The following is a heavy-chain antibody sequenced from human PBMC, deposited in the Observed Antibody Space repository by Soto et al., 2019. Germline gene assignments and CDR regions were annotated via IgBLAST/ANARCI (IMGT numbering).Heavy chain of an antibody. J-gene: IGHJ4*02. V-gene: IGHV4-59*01. D-gene: IGHD3-10*01. CDR3: ARSLGFYGSGSYPPSFDY. CDR1: GGSISSYY. CDR2: IYYSGST. Sequence: SETLSLTCTVSGGSISSYYWSWIRQPPGKGLECIGYIYYSGSTNYNPSLKSRVTISVDTSKNQFSLKLSSVTAADTAVYYCARSLGFYGSGSYPPSFDYWGQGTLVTVS.